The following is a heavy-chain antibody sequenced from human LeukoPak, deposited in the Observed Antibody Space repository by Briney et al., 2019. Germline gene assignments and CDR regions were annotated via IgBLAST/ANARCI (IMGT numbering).Heavy chain of an antibody. J-gene: IGHJ6*02. Sequence: PSETLSLTCTVSGGSISSYYWSWIRQPPGKGLEWIGYIYYSGSTNYNPSLKSRVTISVDTSKNQFSLKLSSVTAADTAVYYCVRDQVDDFYGMDVWGQGTTVTVSS. D-gene: IGHD3-3*01. CDR3: VRDQVDDFYGMDV. CDR1: GGSISSYY. CDR2: IYYSGST. V-gene: IGHV4-59*01.